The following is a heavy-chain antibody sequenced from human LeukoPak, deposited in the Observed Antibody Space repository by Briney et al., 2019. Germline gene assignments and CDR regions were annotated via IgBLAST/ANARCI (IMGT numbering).Heavy chain of an antibody. J-gene: IGHJ6*03. CDR3: AREGDYGDYSKSFYYMDV. Sequence: SETLSLTCTVSGGYIGSYYWSWIRQPAGKGLEWIGRIYTSENTDYNPSLKSRVTMSVDMSTSQFSLRLTSVTAADTAVYYCAREGDYGDYSKSFYYMDVWGKGTTVTVSS. V-gene: IGHV4-4*07. CDR1: GGYIGSYY. CDR2: IYTSENT. D-gene: IGHD4-17*01.